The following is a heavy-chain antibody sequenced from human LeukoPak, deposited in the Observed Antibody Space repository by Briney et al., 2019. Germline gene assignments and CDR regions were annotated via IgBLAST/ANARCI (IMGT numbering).Heavy chain of an antibody. D-gene: IGHD3-10*01. CDR3: ASQREYYYGSGSSYDAFDI. CDR1: GYSFTSYW. V-gene: IGHV5-51*01. Sequence: PGESLKISCKGSGYSFTSYWIGWVRQMPGKGLEWMGIIYPGDSDTRYSPSFQGQVTISADKSISTAYLQWSSLKASDTAMYHCASQREYYYGSGSSYDAFDIWGQGTMVTVSS. J-gene: IGHJ3*02. CDR2: IYPGDSDT.